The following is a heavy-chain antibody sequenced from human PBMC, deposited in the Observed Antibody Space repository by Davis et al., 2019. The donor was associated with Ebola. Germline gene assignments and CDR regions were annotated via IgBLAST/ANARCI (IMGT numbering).Heavy chain of an antibody. CDR2: IYYSGTT. Sequence: MPGGSLRLSCSVSAGSISSFYWSWIRRPPGKGLEWVGYIYYSGTTHYNPSLRGRVTISVDTSKNQFSLKLSSVTAADTAVYYCARDSSSWYESAYYYGMDVWGKGTTVTVSS. D-gene: IGHD6-13*01. CDR1: AGSISSFY. J-gene: IGHJ6*04. CDR3: ARDSSSWYESAYYYGMDV. V-gene: IGHV4-59*08.